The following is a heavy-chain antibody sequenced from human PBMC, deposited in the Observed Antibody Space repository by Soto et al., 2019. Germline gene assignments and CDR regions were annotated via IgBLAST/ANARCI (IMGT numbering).Heavy chain of an antibody. CDR3: ASLPGIAAAGYYFDY. Sequence: QVQLVQSGAEVKKPGSSVKVSCKASGGTFSSYTISWVRQAPGQGLEWMGRIIPILGIANYAQKFQGRVTITADKSTSTAYMELSSLRSEEAAVYYCASLPGIAAAGYYFDYWGQGTLVTVSS. J-gene: IGHJ4*02. D-gene: IGHD6-13*01. CDR2: IIPILGIA. CDR1: GGTFSSYT. V-gene: IGHV1-69*02.